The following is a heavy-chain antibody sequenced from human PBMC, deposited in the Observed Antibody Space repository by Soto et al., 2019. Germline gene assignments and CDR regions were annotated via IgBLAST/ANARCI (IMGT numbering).Heavy chain of an antibody. V-gene: IGHV3-23*01. CDR2: FMGSGGKT. CDR3: AKGGDNWYFDY. J-gene: IGHJ4*02. Sequence: EVQLLESGGGLVQPGGSLRLSCAASGFSFRSYPMNWVRQAPGKGLESVAVFMGSGGKTYYADSVQGRFTISRDDSKSTVFLQMNSLRADDTATYYCAKGGDNWYFDYRVQGTLVTVTS. D-gene: IGHD1-20*01. CDR1: GFSFRSYP.